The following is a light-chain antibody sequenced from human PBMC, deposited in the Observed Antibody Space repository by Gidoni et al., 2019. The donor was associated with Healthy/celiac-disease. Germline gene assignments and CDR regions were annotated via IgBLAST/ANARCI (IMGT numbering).Light chain of an antibody. CDR1: QSISSY. V-gene: IGKV1-39*01. J-gene: IGKJ2*01. CDR2: AAS. CDR3: QQRYSTLMYT. Sequence: DIQMTPSPSSLSASVGDRVTITCRASQSISSYLNWYQQKPGKAPKLLIYAASSLQSGVPSRFSGSGSGTDFTLTNSSLQPEDFATYYCQQRYSTLMYTFGQGTKLEIK.